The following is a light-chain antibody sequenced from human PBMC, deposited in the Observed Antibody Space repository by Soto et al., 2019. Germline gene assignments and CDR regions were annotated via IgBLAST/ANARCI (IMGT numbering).Light chain of an antibody. CDR2: GTS. J-gene: IGKJ1*01. V-gene: IGKV3-20*01. CDR3: QQYGSSPWT. Sequence: EIVLTQSPGTLSLSPGERATLSCRASQSVGNNFLAWYQQKPGQAPRLLIYGTSRRATDIPDRFSGSGSGTDFSLTINRLEPEDFAMYFCQQYGSSPWTFGQGTKVEIK. CDR1: QSVGNNF.